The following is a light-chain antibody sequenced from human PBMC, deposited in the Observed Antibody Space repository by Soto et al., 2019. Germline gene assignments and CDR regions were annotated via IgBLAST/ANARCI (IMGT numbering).Light chain of an antibody. J-gene: IGKJ1*01. CDR1: QTVSSSY. V-gene: IGKV3-20*01. Sequence: NGLKQCLGTLSLSPGDRATLSGRASQTVSSSYLAWYQQKPGQAPRLLIYAASSRATGIPDRFSGSGSGTDFTLTVSRLEPEDFAVYYCQQYGSSPWTFGQGTKVDIK. CDR3: QQYGSSPWT. CDR2: AAS.